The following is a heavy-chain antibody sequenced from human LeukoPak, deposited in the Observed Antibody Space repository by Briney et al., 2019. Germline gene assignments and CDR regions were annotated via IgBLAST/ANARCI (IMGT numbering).Heavy chain of an antibody. CDR1: GFTFSSYE. CDR2: ISSSGSTI. J-gene: IGHJ4*02. CDR3: ARAGPDYGDYAAY. D-gene: IGHD4-17*01. V-gene: IGHV3-48*03. Sequence: GGSLRLSCAASGFTFSSYEMNWVRQAPGKGLEWVSYISSSGSTIYYADSVKGRFTISRDNAKNSLYLQMNSLRAEDTAVYYCARAGPDYGDYAAYWGQGTLVTVSS.